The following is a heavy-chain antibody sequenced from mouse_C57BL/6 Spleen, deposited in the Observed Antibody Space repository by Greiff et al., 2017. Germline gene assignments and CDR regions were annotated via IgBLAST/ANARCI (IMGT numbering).Heavy chain of an antibody. CDR3: AKLGPYFDD. D-gene: IGHD4-1*01. Sequence: QVQLQQPGAELVMPGASVKLSCKASGYTFTSYWMHWVKQRPGQGLEWIGEIDPSDSYTNYNQKFKGKSTLTVDKSSSTAYMQLSSLTSEDSAVYYCAKLGPYFDDWGQGTTLTVSS. CDR2: IDPSDSYT. V-gene: IGHV1-69*01. CDR1: GYTFTSYW. J-gene: IGHJ2*01.